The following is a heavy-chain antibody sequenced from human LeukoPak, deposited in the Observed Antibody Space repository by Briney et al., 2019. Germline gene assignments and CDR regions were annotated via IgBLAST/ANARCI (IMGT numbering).Heavy chain of an antibody. J-gene: IGHJ4*02. CDR2: IYSGGST. CDR3: ARDSNNEITYDY. Sequence: GGSLRLSCAASGFTVSSDYMSWVRQAPGKGLEWVSVIYSGGSTYYADSVKGRFTISRDNSKNTLYLQMNSLRAEDTAVYYCARDSNNEITYDYWGQGTLVTVSS. D-gene: IGHD3-10*01. CDR1: GFTVSSDY. V-gene: IGHV3-66*01.